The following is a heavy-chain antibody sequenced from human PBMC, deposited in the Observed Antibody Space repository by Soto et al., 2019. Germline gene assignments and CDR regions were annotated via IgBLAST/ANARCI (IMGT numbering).Heavy chain of an antibody. CDR1: GGSFSGYY. J-gene: IGHJ6*02. V-gene: IGHV4-34*01. D-gene: IGHD2-15*01. CDR3: ARDLCSGGSCYSIPSYYYYGMDV. Sequence: SETLSLTCAVYGGSFSGYYWSWIRQPPGKGLEWIGEINHSGSTNYNPSLKSRVTISVDTSKNQFSLKLSSVTAADTAVYYCARDLCSGGSCYSIPSYYYYGMDVWGQGTTVTVS. CDR2: INHSGST.